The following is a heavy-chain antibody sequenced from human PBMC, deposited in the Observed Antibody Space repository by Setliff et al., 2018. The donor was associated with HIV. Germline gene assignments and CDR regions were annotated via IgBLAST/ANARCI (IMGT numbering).Heavy chain of an antibody. CDR2: IIPLFGTA. D-gene: IGHD1-26*01. CDR3: ARAPAHEHATGWYSSSNRFDP. CDR1: GGTFSGHA. J-gene: IGHJ5*02. V-gene: IGHV1-69*13. Sequence: SVKVSCKASGGTFSGHAINWVRQAPGQGVEWLGEIIPLFGTAHYAQRFQGRVTITADRSTSTAYMELSRLKSADTAVYYCARAPAHEHATGWYSSSNRFDPWGQGTLVTVSS.